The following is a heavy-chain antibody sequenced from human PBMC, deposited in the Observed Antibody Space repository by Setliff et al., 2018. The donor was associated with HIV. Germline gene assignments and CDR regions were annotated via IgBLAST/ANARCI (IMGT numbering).Heavy chain of an antibody. J-gene: IGHJ6*03. CDR2: INPNSGGT. CDR3: ARGVWELPPYYMDV. V-gene: IGHV1-2*02. Sequence: GASVKVSCKASGYTFTGYYVHWVRQAPGQGLEWMGWINPNSGGTNYAQKFQGRVTMTRDTSISTAHMELSRLTSDDTAVYYCARGVWELPPYYMDVWGKGTAVTSP. D-gene: IGHD1-26*01. CDR1: GYTFTGYY.